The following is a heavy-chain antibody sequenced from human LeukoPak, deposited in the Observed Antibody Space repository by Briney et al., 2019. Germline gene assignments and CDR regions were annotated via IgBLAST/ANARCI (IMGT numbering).Heavy chain of an antibody. Sequence: GGSLRLSCEVSGFTFSLYWMSWVRQAPGKGLEWVANIKEDGSGKYYVDSVKGRFTISRDNAKNSLNLQMNSLRVEDTAVYYCARGDSKSYCVGVLSYWGQGTLVTVSS. D-gene: IGHD1-26*01. V-gene: IGHV3-7*04. J-gene: IGHJ4*02. CDR3: ARGDSKSYCVGVLSY. CDR1: GFTFSLYW. CDR2: IKEDGSGK.